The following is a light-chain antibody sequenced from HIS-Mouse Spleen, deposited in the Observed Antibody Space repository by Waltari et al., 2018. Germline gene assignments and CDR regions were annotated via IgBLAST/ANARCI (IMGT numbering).Light chain of an antibody. CDR1: NIGSKS. J-gene: IGLJ1*01. Sequence: SYVLTQPPSVSVAPGKTARITWGGNNIGSKSVHWVQQKPGQSPVLVVYDDSDRPSGIPERFSGSNSGNTATLTISRVEAGDEADYYCQVWDSSSDHPTFFVFGTGTKVTVL. CDR2: DDS. V-gene: IGLV3-21*03. CDR3: QVWDSSSDHPTFFV.